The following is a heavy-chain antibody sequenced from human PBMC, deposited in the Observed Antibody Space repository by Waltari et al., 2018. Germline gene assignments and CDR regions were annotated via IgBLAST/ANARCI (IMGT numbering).Heavy chain of an antibody. D-gene: IGHD3-3*01. CDR2: IYYSGST. Sequence: QVQLQESGPGLVKPSETLSLTCTVSGGSISSYYWSWIRQPPGKGLEWIGYIYYSGSTNYHPSLKSRETISVDTSKNQFSLKLSSVTAADTAVYYCASTYYDFGSGYLEWGGDYYYGMDVWGQGTTVTVSS. V-gene: IGHV4-59*01. CDR1: GGSISSYY. CDR3: ASTYYDFGSGYLEWGGDYYYGMDV. J-gene: IGHJ6*02.